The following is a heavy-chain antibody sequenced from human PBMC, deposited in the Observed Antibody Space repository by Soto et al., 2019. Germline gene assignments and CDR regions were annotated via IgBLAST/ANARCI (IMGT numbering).Heavy chain of an antibody. D-gene: IGHD3-10*01. CDR1: GGSISSADYY. CDR3: ATSFRIDGSGSATDY. J-gene: IGHJ4*02. CDR2: IYYSGST. Sequence: PSAALWLTCTVSGGSISSADYYWSWIRQPPGKGLEWIGYIYYSGSTYYNPSLKSRVTISVDTSKNQFSLKLGSVTAADTAVYYCATSFRIDGSGSATDYWGQGTLVTVSS. V-gene: IGHV4-30-4*01.